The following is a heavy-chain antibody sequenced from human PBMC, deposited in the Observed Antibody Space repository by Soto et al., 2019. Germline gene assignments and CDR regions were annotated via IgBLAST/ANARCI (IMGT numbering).Heavy chain of an antibody. CDR3: AREGSDMRKGYGMDV. D-gene: IGHD2-15*01. J-gene: IGHJ6*02. Sequence: GESLKISCKGFGYSFTSYWIGWVRQMPGKGPEWMGVIYPGDSDTRYSPSFEGHVTISVDKSISTAYLQWSSLKASDTAMDYCAREGSDMRKGYGMDVWGQGTTVTVSS. CDR2: IYPGDSDT. V-gene: IGHV5-51*01. CDR1: GYSFTSYW.